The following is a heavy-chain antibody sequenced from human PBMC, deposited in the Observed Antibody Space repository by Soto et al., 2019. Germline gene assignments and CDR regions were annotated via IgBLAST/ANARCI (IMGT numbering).Heavy chain of an antibody. CDR3: ARGLVPYYYYGMDV. CDR2: ISSSSSYT. V-gene: IGHV3-11*05. J-gene: IGHJ6*02. CDR1: GFTFSDYY. D-gene: IGHD6-19*01. Sequence: QVQLVESGGGLVKPGGSLRLSCAASGFTFSDYYMSWIRQAPGKGLEWVSYISSSSSYTNYADSVKGRFTISRDNAKNSLYLQMNSLRAEDTAVYYCARGLVPYYYYGMDVWGQGTTFTVSS.